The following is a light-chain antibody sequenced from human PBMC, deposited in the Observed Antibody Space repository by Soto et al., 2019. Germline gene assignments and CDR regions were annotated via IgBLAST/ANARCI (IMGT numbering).Light chain of an antibody. CDR2: AAS. Sequence: DIQMTQSPSSVSASVGDSVTISCRASQSIYTHLHWYQQKPGKAPNLLIFAASSLQSGVPSRFSGSGSGTDFTLTITSLQPEDFSTYYCQQSYSIPLAFGGGTKLEIK. J-gene: IGKJ4*01. V-gene: IGKV1-39*01. CDR3: QQSYSIPLA. CDR1: QSIYTH.